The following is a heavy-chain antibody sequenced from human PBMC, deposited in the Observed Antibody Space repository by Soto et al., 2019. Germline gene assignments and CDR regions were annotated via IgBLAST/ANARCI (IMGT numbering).Heavy chain of an antibody. Sequence: VGSLRLSCAASGFTFSSYWMHWVRQAPGKGLVWVSRINSDGSSTSYADSVKGRFTISRDNAKHTLYLQMNSLRAEDRAVYYCARDFIAVAGRFWGQGTLVTVSS. CDR3: ARDFIAVAGRF. CDR1: GFTFSSYW. D-gene: IGHD6-19*01. CDR2: INSDGSST. J-gene: IGHJ4*02. V-gene: IGHV3-74*01.